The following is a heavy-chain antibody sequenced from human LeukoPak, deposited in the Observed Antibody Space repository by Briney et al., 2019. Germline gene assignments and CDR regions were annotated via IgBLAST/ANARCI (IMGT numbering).Heavy chain of an antibody. CDR3: ARDLTGDQVFDP. J-gene: IGHJ5*02. Sequence: SQTLSLTCNVSGGSISNDGYYWSWIRQHPGKGLEWLGYIYYSGSTYYNPSLKSRVTLSVDTSKSQFSLRLSSVTAADTAVYYCARDLTGDQVFDPWGQGTLVNVSS. V-gene: IGHV4-31*03. CDR2: IYYSGST. D-gene: IGHD7-27*01. CDR1: GGSISNDGYY.